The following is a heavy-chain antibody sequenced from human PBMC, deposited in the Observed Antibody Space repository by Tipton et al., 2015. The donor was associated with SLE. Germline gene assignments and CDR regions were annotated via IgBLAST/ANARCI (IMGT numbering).Heavy chain of an antibody. CDR1: GGSISSGGYS. V-gene: IGHV4-61*08. CDR3: AISPLMEGVFDY. CDR2: IYYSGST. J-gene: IGHJ4*02. Sequence: TLSLTCTVSGGSISSGGYSWSWIRQPPGKGLEWIGYIYYSGSTNYNPSLKSRVTISVDTSKNQFSLKLNSVTAADTAVYYCAISPLMEGVFDYWGQGTLVTVSS. D-gene: IGHD1-1*01.